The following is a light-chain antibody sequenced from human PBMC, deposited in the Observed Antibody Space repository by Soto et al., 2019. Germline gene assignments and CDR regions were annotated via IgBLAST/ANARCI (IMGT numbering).Light chain of an antibody. V-gene: IGLV1-44*01. Sequence: QSVLTQPPSVSGTPGLRVTISCSGGSSNIGRDTVNWYQQLPGTAPKLLMFNDDQRPSGVPDRFSGSRSGTSASLAISGLQSDDEADYYCAAWDDSLNGFYVFGTGTKLTVL. CDR2: NDD. J-gene: IGLJ1*01. CDR1: SSNIGRDT. CDR3: AAWDDSLNGFYV.